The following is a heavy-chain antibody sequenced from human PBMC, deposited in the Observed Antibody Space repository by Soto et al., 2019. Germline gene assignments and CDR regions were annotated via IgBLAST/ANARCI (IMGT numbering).Heavy chain of an antibody. D-gene: IGHD6-19*01. Sequence: GGSLRLSCAASGFTFSSYGMHWVRQAPGKGLEWVAVISYDGSNKYYADSVKGRLTISRDNSKNTLYLQMNSLRAEDTAVYYCAKDLRPMYSSGWYDYWGQGTLVTVSS. CDR2: ISYDGSNK. J-gene: IGHJ4*02. CDR3: AKDLRPMYSSGWYDY. V-gene: IGHV3-30*18. CDR1: GFTFSSYG.